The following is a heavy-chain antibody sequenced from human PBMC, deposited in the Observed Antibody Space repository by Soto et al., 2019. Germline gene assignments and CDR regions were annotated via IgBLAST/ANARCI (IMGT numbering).Heavy chain of an antibody. J-gene: IGHJ6*02. CDR2: IRSGGTTM. CDR3: AGRDGHNRRKAPYYYYYYGMNV. V-gene: IGHV3-48*03. D-gene: IGHD2-15*01. CDR1: GFTFSSYE. Sequence: VRLSCAASGFTFSSYEMNWVRQAPGKGLEWISYIRSGGTTMYYADSVKGRFTISRDNAKNSLYLQMNSLTAEDTAVYYCAGRDGHNRRKAPYYYYYYGMNVWGQGTTVTVSS.